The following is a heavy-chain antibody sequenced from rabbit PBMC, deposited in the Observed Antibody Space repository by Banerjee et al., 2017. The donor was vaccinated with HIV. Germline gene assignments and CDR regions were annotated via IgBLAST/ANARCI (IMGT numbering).Heavy chain of an antibody. CDR2: IYTSSGST. D-gene: IGHD8-1*01. J-gene: IGHJ4*01. Sequence: QEQLVESGGGLVQPEGSLTLTCTASGFSFSSSYYMCWVRQAPGKGLEWIGCIYTSSGSTYYASWAKGRFTISKTSSTVDLKMTSLTAADTATYFCARDGAGGSYFALWGQGTLVTVS. V-gene: IGHV1S45*01. CDR3: ARDGAGGSYFAL. CDR1: GFSFSSSYY.